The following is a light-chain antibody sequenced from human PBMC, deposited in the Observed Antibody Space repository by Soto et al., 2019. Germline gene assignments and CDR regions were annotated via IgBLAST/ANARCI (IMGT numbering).Light chain of an antibody. CDR1: SSNIGSYT. CDR2: TDD. J-gene: IGLJ2*01. V-gene: IGLV1-44*01. Sequence: QAVVTQSPSASGTPGQTVTISCSGSSSNIGSYTVSWYQRLPGTAPRLLIYTDDQRPSGVPARFSGSKSGTSASLAISGLQSEDEADYYCATWDGGLNGVLFGGGTKLTVL. CDR3: ATWDGGLNGVL.